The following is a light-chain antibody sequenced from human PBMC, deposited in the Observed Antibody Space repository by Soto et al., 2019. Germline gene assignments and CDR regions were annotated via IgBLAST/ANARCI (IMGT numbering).Light chain of an antibody. CDR1: QSVSSSY. V-gene: IGKV3-20*01. Sequence: EIVLTQSPGTLSLSPGERATLSCRASQSVSSSYLAWYQQKPGQAPRLLIYGASSRATGIPDRFSGSGSGTDFTLTISRLEPEDFAVYYCQQYGSSPGTFGQGXKV. CDR2: GAS. CDR3: QQYGSSPGT. J-gene: IGKJ1*01.